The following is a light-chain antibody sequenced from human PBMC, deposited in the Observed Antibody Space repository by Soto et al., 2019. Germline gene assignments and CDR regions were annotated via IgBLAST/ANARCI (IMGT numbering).Light chain of an antibody. CDR1: SSNIGSNT. J-gene: IGLJ2*01. CDR3: AAWDDTLRGPV. V-gene: IGLV1-44*01. CDR2: SNT. Sequence: QSVLTQSPSASATPGQRVTISCSGSSSNIGSNTVNWYQQLPGTAPKLLIYSNTQRPSGVPDRFSGSKSGTSASLAISGLQSEDEADYYCAAWDDTLRGPVFGGGTKLTVL.